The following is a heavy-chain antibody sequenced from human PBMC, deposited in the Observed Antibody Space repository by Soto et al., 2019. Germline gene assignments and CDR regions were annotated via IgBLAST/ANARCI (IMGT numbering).Heavy chain of an antibody. V-gene: IGHV3-33*01. CDR3: ARAYGVVYYDSSGRFPYGMDV. CDR2: IWYDGSNK. CDR1: GFTFSSYG. J-gene: IGHJ6*02. D-gene: IGHD3-22*01. Sequence: HPGGSLRLSCAASGFTFSSYGMHWVRQAPGKGLEWLAVIWYDGSNKYYADSVKCLFTISRDNSKNTLYLQMNSLRAEDTAVYYCARAYGVVYYDSSGRFPYGMDVWGQGTTVTVSS.